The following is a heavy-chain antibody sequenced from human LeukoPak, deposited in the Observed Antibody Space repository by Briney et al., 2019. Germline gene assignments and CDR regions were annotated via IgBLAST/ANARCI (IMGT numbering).Heavy chain of an antibody. Sequence: SETLSLTGAVYGGSFSGYYWSSIRQPPGKGLEWIGEINHSGSTNYNPSLKSRVTISVDTSKNQFSLKLSSVTAADTAVYYCARARVVPAAMYYWGQGTLVTVSS. CDR3: ARARVVPAAMYY. CDR1: GGSFSGYY. CDR2: INHSGST. D-gene: IGHD2-2*01. J-gene: IGHJ4*02. V-gene: IGHV4-34*01.